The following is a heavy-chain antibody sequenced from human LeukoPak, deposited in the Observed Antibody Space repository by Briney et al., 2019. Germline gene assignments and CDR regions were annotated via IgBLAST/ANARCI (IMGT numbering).Heavy chain of an antibody. J-gene: IGHJ4*02. CDR1: GFTFSGSA. Sequence: HSGGSLKLSCAASGFTFSGSAMHWVRQASGKGLEWVGRIRSKANSYATAYAASVKGRFTISRDDSKNTAYLQMNSLKTEDTAVYYCTRAGSRISIAARPDEELDYWGQGTLVTVSS. D-gene: IGHD6-6*01. V-gene: IGHV3-73*01. CDR3: TRAGSRISIAARPDEELDY. CDR2: IRSKANSYAT.